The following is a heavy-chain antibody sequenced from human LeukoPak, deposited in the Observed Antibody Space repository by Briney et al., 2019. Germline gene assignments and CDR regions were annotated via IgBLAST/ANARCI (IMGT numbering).Heavy chain of an antibody. CDR1: GFTFSSYS. CDR2: ISSSSSYI. CDR3: ASDGWVLSTVTTH. J-gene: IGHJ4*02. D-gene: IGHD4-17*01. Sequence: GGSLRLSCAASGFTFSSYSMNWVRQAPGKGLEWVSSISSSSSYIYYADSVKGRFTISRDNAKNSLYLQMNSLRAEDTAVYYCASDGWVLSTVTTHWGQGTLVTVSS. V-gene: IGHV3-21*01.